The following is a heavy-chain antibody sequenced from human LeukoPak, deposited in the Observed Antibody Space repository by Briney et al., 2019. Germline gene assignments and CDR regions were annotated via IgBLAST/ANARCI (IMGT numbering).Heavy chain of an antibody. J-gene: IGHJ4*02. CDR1: GLPIGDFA. CDR2: ISGDGVST. V-gene: IGHV3-43*02. Sequence: GGSLRLSCVASGLPIGDFAMHWVRQAPGQGLELVSLISGDGVSTFFTDSVKGRFSISRDNSKNSLFPEMSILRTEDTAMYYCARESGKFDYWGQGTLVAVSS. CDR3: ARESGKFDY.